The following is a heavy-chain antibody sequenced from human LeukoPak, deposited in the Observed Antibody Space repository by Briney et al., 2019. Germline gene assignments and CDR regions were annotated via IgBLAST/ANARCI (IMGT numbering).Heavy chain of an antibody. V-gene: IGHV3-23*01. D-gene: IGHD3-22*01. J-gene: IGHJ4*02. CDR2: ISGSGGST. Sequence: GGSLRLSCAASGFTFSSYTMSWVRQAPGKGLEWVSAISGSGGSTYYADSVKGRFTISRDNSKNTLYLQMNSLRAEDTAVYYCAKSAVTMIVVVMEYYFDYWGQGTLVTVSS. CDR3: AKSAVTMIVVVMEYYFDY. CDR1: GFTFSSYT.